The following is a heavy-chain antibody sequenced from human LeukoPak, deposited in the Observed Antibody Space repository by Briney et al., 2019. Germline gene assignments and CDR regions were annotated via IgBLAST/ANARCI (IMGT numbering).Heavy chain of an antibody. D-gene: IGHD4-23*01. CDR2: ISSRSSTI. CDR1: GFIFSSYS. Sequence: GGSLRLSCAASGFIFSSYSMNWVRQAPGKGLEWVSYISSRSSTIYYADSVRGRFTISRDNSKNTLYLQMNSLRAEDTAVYYCARDGRNSRTRTNFDYWGQGTLVTVSS. J-gene: IGHJ4*02. CDR3: ARDGRNSRTRTNFDY. V-gene: IGHV3-48*01.